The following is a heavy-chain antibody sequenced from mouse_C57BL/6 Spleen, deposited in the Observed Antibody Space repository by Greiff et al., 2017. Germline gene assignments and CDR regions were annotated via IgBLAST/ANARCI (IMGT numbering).Heavy chain of an antibody. D-gene: IGHD1-2*01. CDR1: GYTFTSYW. J-gene: IGHJ2*01. Sequence: QVQLQQPGAELVKPGASVKLSCKASGYTFTSYWMHWVKQRPGQGLEWIGMIHPNSGSTNYNEKFKSKATLTVDKSSSTAYMQLSSLTSEDSAVYYCARRMTPAYYFDYWGQGTTLTVAS. V-gene: IGHV1-64*01. CDR3: ARRMTPAYYFDY. CDR2: IHPNSGST.